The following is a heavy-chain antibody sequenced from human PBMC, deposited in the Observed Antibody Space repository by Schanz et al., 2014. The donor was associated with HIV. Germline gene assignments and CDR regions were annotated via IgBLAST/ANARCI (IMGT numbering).Heavy chain of an antibody. CDR2: IWYDGSNK. Sequence: QVQLVESGGGLVKPGGSLRLSCAASGFNFSTCGMHWVRQAPGKGLECVAFIWYDGSNKYYADSVKGRFTISRDNSKNTLYLQMNSLRGEDTAVYYCATAAVTDYSDNWGQGTLVTVSS. CDR3: ATAAVTDYSDN. V-gene: IGHV3-33*08. CDR1: GFNFSTCG. D-gene: IGHD4-17*01. J-gene: IGHJ4*02.